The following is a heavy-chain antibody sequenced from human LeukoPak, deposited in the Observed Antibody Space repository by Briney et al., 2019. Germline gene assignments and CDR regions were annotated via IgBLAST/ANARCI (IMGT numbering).Heavy chain of an antibody. CDR3: ASLGYCSSTSCLNWFDP. J-gene: IGHJ5*02. Sequence: PWASVKVSCKASGYTFTGYYMHWVRQAPGQGLEWMGWINPNSGGTNYAQKFQGRVTMTRDTSISTAYMELSRLRSDDTAVYYCASLGYCSSTSCLNWFDPWGQGTLVTVSS. CDR2: INPNSGGT. V-gene: IGHV1-2*02. D-gene: IGHD2-2*01. CDR1: GYTFTGYY.